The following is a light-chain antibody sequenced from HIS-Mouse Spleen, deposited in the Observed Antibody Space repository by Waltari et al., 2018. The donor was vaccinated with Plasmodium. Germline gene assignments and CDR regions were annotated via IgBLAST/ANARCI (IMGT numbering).Light chain of an antibody. J-gene: IGLJ1*01. Sequence: QSALTQPASVSGSPGQSLTISCTGTSSDVGSYTLLSWYQQHPGKAPKLMIYEGSKRPSGVSNRFSGSKSGNTASLTISGLQAEDEADYYCCSYAGSSTYVFGTGTKVTVL. V-gene: IGLV2-23*01. CDR1: SSDVGSYTL. CDR3: CSYAGSSTYV. CDR2: EGS.